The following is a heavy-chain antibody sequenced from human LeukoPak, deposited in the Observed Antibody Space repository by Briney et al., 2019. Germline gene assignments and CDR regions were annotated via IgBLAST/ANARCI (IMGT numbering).Heavy chain of an antibody. D-gene: IGHD3-16*01. CDR1: GFTLRNHA. V-gene: IGHV3-23*01. CDR3: ANLYSDNEVY. CDR2: ISGSGDT. J-gene: IGHJ4*02. Sequence: GGSLRLSCAVSGFTLRNHAMHWGRRAPGKGMEWVSAISGSGDTFYADSVKGRFTISRDNSKNTLYLQMNSLRAEGSALYYCANLYSDNEVYWGQGTLVTVSS.